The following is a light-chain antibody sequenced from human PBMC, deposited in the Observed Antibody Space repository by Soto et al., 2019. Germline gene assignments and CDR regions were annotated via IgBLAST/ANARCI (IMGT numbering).Light chain of an antibody. V-gene: IGLV2-14*01. CDR2: DVS. CDR1: SSDVGGYDY. Sequence: QSALTQPASVSGSPEQSITISCTGTSSDVGGYDYVSWYQQHPGKAPKLMIYDVSNRPSGVSNRFSGSKSGNTASLTISGLQAEDEADYYCNSYTSRSTYVFGTGTKVTV. CDR3: NSYTSRSTYV. J-gene: IGLJ1*01.